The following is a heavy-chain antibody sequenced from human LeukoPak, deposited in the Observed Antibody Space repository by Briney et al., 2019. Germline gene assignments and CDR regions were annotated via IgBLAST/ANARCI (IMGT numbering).Heavy chain of an antibody. Sequence: IGYIYYSGSTNYNPSLKSRVTISVDTSKNQFSLKLSSVTAADTAVYYCARDRTIFGVDYWGQGTLVTVSS. J-gene: IGHJ4*02. CDR3: ARDRTIFGVDY. CDR2: IYYSGST. V-gene: IGHV4-59*01. D-gene: IGHD3-3*01.